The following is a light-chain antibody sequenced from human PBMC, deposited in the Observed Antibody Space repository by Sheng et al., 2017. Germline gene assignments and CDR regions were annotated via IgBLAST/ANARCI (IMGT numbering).Light chain of an antibody. CDR3: QAWDSSTAV. V-gene: IGLV3-1*01. CDR2: EDI. J-gene: IGLJ3*02. Sequence: YEMTQPPSVSVSPGQTASITCSGEKLVNKYVCWYQQKPGQSPVLVIYEDIKRPTGIPERFSGSNSGNTATLTISRTQAVDEADYYCQAWDSSTAVFGGGTKADRP. CDR1: KLVNKY.